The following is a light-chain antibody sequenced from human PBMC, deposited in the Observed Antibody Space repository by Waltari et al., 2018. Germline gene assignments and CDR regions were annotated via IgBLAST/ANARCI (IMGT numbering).Light chain of an antibody. CDR2: GAS. Sequence: EIVLTLSPGTLSLSLGERATLSCRASQNVSRALAWYQQKPGQAPRLLIYGASTRATGIPDRFSGSGSGTDFSLTISRLEPDDFAVYYCQHYLRLPVTFGQGTTVEI. V-gene: IGKV3-20*01. CDR1: QNVSRA. J-gene: IGKJ1*01. CDR3: QHYLRLPVT.